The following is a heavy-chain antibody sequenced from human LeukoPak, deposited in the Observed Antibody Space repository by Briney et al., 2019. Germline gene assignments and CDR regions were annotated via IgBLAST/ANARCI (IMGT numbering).Heavy chain of an antibody. D-gene: IGHD5-24*01. CDR2: ISTSSSDI. Sequence: GGSLRLSCAASGFTFSNYNMDWVRQAPGKGLEWVSSISTSSSDIYYADSVKGRFTISRDDAKNSLYLQMNSLRAEDTAVYYCASPIFDYWGQGTLVTVSS. CDR3: ASPIFDY. CDR1: GFTFSNYN. V-gene: IGHV3-21*01. J-gene: IGHJ4*02.